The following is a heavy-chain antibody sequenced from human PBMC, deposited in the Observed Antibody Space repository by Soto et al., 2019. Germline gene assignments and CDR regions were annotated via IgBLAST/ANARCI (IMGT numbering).Heavy chain of an antibody. CDR2: IYYSGST. CDR1: GGSISSSSFH. Sequence: QLQLQESGPGLVKPSETLSLTCTVSGGSISSSSFHWGWIRQPPGKGLEWIGSIYYSGSTYYSPSLRRRVTSSVDTSKNQFSLKLSSVTAADTAVYYCARRERAAGTDWWFDAWGQGTLVTVSS. V-gene: IGHV4-39*01. D-gene: IGHD6-13*01. J-gene: IGHJ5*02. CDR3: ARRERAAGTDWWFDA.